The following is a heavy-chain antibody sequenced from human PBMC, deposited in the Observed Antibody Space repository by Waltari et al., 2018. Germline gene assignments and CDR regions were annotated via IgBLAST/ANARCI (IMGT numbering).Heavy chain of an antibody. CDR1: GFTFSSYA. D-gene: IGHD3-16*01. V-gene: IGHV3-23*03. Sequence: EVQLLESGGGLVQPGGSLRLSCAASGFTFSSYAMSWVRQAPGKGLEGVSVIYSGGSTYYADSVKGRFTISRDNSKNTLYLQMNSLRAEDTAVYYCAKDPAGGAYYFDYWGQGTLVTVSS. CDR2: IYSGGST. J-gene: IGHJ4*02. CDR3: AKDPAGGAYYFDY.